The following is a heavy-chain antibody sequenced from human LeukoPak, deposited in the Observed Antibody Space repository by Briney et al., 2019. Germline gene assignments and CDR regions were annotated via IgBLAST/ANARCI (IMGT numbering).Heavy chain of an antibody. CDR3: AREGGSFLRYFDY. CDR2: INSDASSI. Sequence: GGSLRLSCAASGFTFSSYWMHWVRQAPGRGLVWVSRINSDASSINYADSVKGRFTISRDNAKNTLYLQMNSLRAEDTAVYYCAREGGSFLRYFDYWGQGTLVTVSS. V-gene: IGHV3-74*01. CDR1: GFTFSSYW. D-gene: IGHD1-26*01. J-gene: IGHJ4*02.